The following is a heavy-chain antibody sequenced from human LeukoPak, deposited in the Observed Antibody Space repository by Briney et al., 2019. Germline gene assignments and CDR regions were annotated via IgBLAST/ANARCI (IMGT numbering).Heavy chain of an antibody. CDR1: GGTFSSNV. V-gene: IGHV1-69*04. J-gene: IGHJ3*02. CDR3: ARPRREEYCSSTSCYGYAFDI. CDR2: IIPNLGIA. D-gene: IGHD2-2*01. Sequence: ASVKVSCKASGGTFSSNVITWVRQAPGQGLEWMGRIIPNLGIANYAQKFQGRVTFTADKSTSTAYMELSSLRSEDTAVYYCARPRREEYCSSTSCYGYAFDIWGQGTMVTVSS.